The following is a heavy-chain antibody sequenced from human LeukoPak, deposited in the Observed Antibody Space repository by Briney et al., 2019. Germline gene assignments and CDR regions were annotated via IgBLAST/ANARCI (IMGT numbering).Heavy chain of an antibody. J-gene: IGHJ4*02. D-gene: IGHD3-9*01. CDR2: ITGSGGIT. Sequence: PGGSLRLSCVASGFTFSNYAMSWVRQAPGKGLEWVSAITGSGGITYYADSVKGRFTISRDNPKNTLYLQMNSLRAEDTAVYYCAKWGDYDVLTGYYDPDYWGQGTLVTASS. V-gene: IGHV3-23*01. CDR1: GFTFSNYA. CDR3: AKWGDYDVLTGYYDPDY.